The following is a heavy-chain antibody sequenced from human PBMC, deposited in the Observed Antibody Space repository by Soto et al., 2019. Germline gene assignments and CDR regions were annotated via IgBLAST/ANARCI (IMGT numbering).Heavy chain of an antibody. Sequence: PSETLSLTCTVSGGSISSGGYYWRWIRQRPGMGLEWLGYMYFSGKSYYDPSLESRLNISGDYSKNQFSLSLSSVTAADTALYFCARQTGQPQWWFDLWGQGLQVTVSS. V-gene: IGHV4-31*03. CDR3: ARQTGQPQWWFDL. CDR1: GGSISSGGYY. CDR2: MYFSGKS. D-gene: IGHD3-9*01. J-gene: IGHJ5*02.